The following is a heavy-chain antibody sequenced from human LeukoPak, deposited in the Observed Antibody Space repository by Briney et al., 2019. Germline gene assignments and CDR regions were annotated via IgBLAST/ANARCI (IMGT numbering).Heavy chain of an antibody. CDR1: GGSFSGYY. Sequence: PSETLSLTCGVYGGSFSGYYWSWIRQPPGKGLEWIGEINHSGSTKYNPSLKSPVTISVDTSKNQFSLKLSSVTAADTAVYYCARRVWGGKVTTRVFDYWGQGTLVTVSS. D-gene: IGHD4-17*01. J-gene: IGHJ4*02. CDR3: ARRVWGGKVTTRVFDY. CDR2: INHSGST. V-gene: IGHV4-34*01.